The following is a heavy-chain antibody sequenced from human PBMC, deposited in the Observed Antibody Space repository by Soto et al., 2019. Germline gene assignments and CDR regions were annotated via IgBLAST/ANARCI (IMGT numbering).Heavy chain of an antibody. D-gene: IGHD6-13*01. Sequence: SATXSLTCTFSVVSISTSSYVLSWIRRPPGNGLEWIGSIDYRGTIYNNPSLKSLVTISLDTSKNQFSLKLDSVTAADTALYYCSRRAKQGFETRGQGTLV. J-gene: IGHJ4*02. CDR3: SRRAKQGFET. CDR1: VVSISTSSYV. V-gene: IGHV4-39*01. CDR2: IDYRGTI.